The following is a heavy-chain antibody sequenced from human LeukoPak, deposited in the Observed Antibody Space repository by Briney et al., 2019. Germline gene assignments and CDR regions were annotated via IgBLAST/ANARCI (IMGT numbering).Heavy chain of an antibody. D-gene: IGHD2-15*01. J-gene: IGHJ4*02. CDR2: ISGSGGST. V-gene: IGHV3-23*01. Sequence: GGSLRLSCAASGFTFSSYAMSWVRQAPGRGLEWVSAISGSGGSTSYADSVKGRFTISRDNSKNTLFLQMNSLRAEDTAVYYCAKEGYCSSGSCYSYFDYWGQGTLVTVSS. CDR1: GFTFSSYA. CDR3: AKEGYCSSGSCYSYFDY.